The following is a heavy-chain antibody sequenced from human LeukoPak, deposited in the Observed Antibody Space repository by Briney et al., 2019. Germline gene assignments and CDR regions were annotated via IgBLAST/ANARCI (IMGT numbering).Heavy chain of an antibody. J-gene: IGHJ4*02. CDR1: GYRFTDYW. CDR3: ARHRYSGSDTQGFDY. V-gene: IGHV5-51*01. D-gene: IGHD5-12*01. CDR2: VYPSNSET. Sequence: PGESLKLSCKGSGYRFTDYWIAWARQMPGKGLEWMGIVYPSNSETRYSPSFQGQVTISADKSISTGYLQWSSLKASDTAMYFCARHRYSGSDTQGFDYWGQGTLVTVSS.